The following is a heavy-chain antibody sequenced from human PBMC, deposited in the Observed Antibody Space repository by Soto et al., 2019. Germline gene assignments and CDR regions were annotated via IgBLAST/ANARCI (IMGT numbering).Heavy chain of an antibody. CDR1: GFTFSSYG. D-gene: IGHD5-18*01. CDR2: ISYDGSNK. Sequence: GGSLRLSCAASGFTFSSYGMHWVRQAPGKGLEWVAVISYDGSNKYYADSVKGRFTISRDNSKNTLYLQMNSLRAEDTAVYYCAKDLPDVDTAMVIISYGMDVWGQGTTVTVSS. CDR3: AKDLPDVDTAMVIISYGMDV. V-gene: IGHV3-30*18. J-gene: IGHJ6*02.